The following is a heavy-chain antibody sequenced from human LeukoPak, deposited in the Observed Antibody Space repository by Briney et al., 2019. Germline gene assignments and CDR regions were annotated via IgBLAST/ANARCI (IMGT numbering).Heavy chain of an antibody. D-gene: IGHD6-13*01. Sequence: ASVKVSCKPSGYTFTGYYMHWGRQAPGPGLEWMGWINPNSGGTNYAQKFQGRVTMTRDPSISTAYLELSRLRSDDTAVYCCAKTLYIAAAPGGFDYWGQGTLVAVSS. CDR1: GYTFTGYY. CDR3: AKTLYIAAAPGGFDY. J-gene: IGHJ4*02. CDR2: INPNSGGT. V-gene: IGHV1-2*02.